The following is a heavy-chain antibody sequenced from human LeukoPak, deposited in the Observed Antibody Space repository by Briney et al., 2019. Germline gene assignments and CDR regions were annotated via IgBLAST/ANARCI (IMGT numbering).Heavy chain of an antibody. J-gene: IGHJ6*03. V-gene: IGHV3-23*01. D-gene: IGHD6-13*01. Sequence: GGSLRLSCAASGFTFSSYSMSWVRQAPGKGLEWVSAISGSGGSTYYADSVKGRFTISRDNSKNTLYLQMNSLRAEDTAVYYCAKVPGIAAAGDYYYYYYMDVWGKGTTVTVSS. CDR2: ISGSGGST. CDR1: GFTFSSYS. CDR3: AKVPGIAAAGDYYYYYYMDV.